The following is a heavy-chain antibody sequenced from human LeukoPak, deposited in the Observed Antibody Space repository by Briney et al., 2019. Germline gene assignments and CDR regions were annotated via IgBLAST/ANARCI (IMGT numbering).Heavy chain of an antibody. CDR3: ASAGIVATIGLTDYYYYMDV. J-gene: IGHJ6*03. Sequence: SVKVSCKASGGTFSSYAISWVRQAPGQGLEWMGRIIPILGTANYAQKFQGRVTITTDESTSTAYIELSSLRSEDTAVYYCASAGIVATIGLTDYYYYMDVWGKGTTVTVSS. D-gene: IGHD5-12*01. V-gene: IGHV1-69*11. CDR1: GGTFSSYA. CDR2: IIPILGTA.